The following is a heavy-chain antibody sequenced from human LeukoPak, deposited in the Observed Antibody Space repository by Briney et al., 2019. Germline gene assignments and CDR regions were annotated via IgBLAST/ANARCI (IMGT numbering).Heavy chain of an antibody. Sequence: PGGSLRLSCVVSGFTFRSYWMSWVRQAPGKGLEWVANIKQDGSEKYYVDSVKGRFTISRDNAKNSLYLQMTSLRVEDRAVYYCARDGGPWGQGTLVTVSS. V-gene: IGHV3-7*04. CDR1: GFTFRSYW. CDR3: ARDGGP. CDR2: IKQDGSEK. J-gene: IGHJ5*02. D-gene: IGHD3-16*01.